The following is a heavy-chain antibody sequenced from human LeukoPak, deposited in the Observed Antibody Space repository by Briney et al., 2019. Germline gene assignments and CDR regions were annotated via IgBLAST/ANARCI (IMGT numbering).Heavy chain of an antibody. Sequence: GASVKVSCKASGGSFSSYVITWVRQAPGQGLEWMGGIIPIFGTANYAQKFQGRVTITTDESTSTAYMELRSLSPDDTAVYYCARDQPGDTLSEYWGQGTLVTVSS. CDR3: ARDQPGDTLSEY. D-gene: IGHD2-21*02. J-gene: IGHJ4*02. CDR2: IIPIFGTA. V-gene: IGHV1-69*05. CDR1: GGSFSSYV.